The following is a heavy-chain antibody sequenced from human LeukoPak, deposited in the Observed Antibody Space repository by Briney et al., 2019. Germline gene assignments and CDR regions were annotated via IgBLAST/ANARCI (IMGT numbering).Heavy chain of an antibody. V-gene: IGHV3-7*01. CDR3: ARDVYRSRWLHS. J-gene: IGHJ4*02. D-gene: IGHD5-24*01. CDR2: IKGDGSEK. Sequence: PGGSLRLSCAASGFTFSSYWMSWVRLAPGKGLEWVANIKGDGSEKWYADSVKGRFTIYRDNAQNSVHLQMNSLRAEDTAVYRCARDVYRSRWLHSWGQGTLVTVTS. CDR1: GFTFSSYW.